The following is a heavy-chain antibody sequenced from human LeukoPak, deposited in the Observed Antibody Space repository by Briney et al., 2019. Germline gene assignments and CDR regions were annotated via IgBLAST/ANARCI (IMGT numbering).Heavy chain of an antibody. V-gene: IGHV3-74*01. CDR1: GFTFSSYW. Sequence: GGSLRLSCAASGFTFSSYWMHWVRQAPGKGLVWVSRINTDGSSTSYADSVKGRFTISRDNAKNTLYLQMNSLRAEDTAVYYCARVMFTSSSWYAVDYWGQGTLVTVSS. CDR2: INTDGSST. CDR3: ARVMFTSSSWYAVDY. D-gene: IGHD6-13*01. J-gene: IGHJ4*02.